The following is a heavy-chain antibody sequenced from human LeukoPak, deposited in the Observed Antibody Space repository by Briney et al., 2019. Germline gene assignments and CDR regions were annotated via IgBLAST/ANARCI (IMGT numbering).Heavy chain of an antibody. CDR3: ARDLGVPNYDSSGSYFDY. CDR2: IYTSGST. CDR1: GGSISSYY. J-gene: IGHJ4*02. V-gene: IGHV4-4*07. Sequence: PSETLSLTCTVSGGSISSYYWSWLRQPAGKGLEWIGRIYTSGSTNYNPSLKSRVTVSVDTSKNQFSLKLSSVTAADTAVYYCARDLGVPNYDSSGSYFDYWGQGTLVTVSS. D-gene: IGHD3-22*01.